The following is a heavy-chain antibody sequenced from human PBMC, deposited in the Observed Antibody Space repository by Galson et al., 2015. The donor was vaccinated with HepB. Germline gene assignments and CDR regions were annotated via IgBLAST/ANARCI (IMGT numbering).Heavy chain of an antibody. CDR1: GYTFSSYK. D-gene: IGHD6-19*01. CDR3: ARGRGSGWSFDY. CDR2: ISAYNGST. J-gene: IGHJ4*02. Sequence: GYTFSSYKISWVRQAPGQGLEWMGWISAYNGSTKYAQKFQGRVTMTTDTSTTATYMEVTSLRSDDTAIYYCARGRGSGWSFDYWGQGTLVTVSS. V-gene: IGHV1-18*01.